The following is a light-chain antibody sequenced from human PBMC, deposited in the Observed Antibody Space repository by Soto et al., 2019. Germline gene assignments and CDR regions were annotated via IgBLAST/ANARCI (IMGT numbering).Light chain of an antibody. Sequence: QSALTQPASVSGSPGQSITISCTGTSSDVGSYNLVSWYQQHPGKAPKLMIYEGSERPSGVSHRFSGSKSGNTASLTISRLQAEDDADYYCYSYAASSTYVFGAGTKLTVL. J-gene: IGLJ1*01. CDR2: EGS. CDR3: YSYAASSTYV. V-gene: IGLV2-23*01. CDR1: SSDVGSYNL.